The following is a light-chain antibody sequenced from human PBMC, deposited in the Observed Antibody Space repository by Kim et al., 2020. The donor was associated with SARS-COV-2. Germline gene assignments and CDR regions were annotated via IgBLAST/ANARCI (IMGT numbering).Light chain of an antibody. Sequence: EIVVTQSPATLSVSPGERATLSCRASQSVRNNLAWYQQRPGQAPRLLIHSASTRATGIPVRFSGSGSWTEFTLTISNLQSEDFAIYYCQQENQWAPSTFRRGTKVDIK. V-gene: IGKV3-15*01. J-gene: IGKJ1*01. CDR1: QSVRNN. CDR2: SAS. CDR3: QQENQWAPST.